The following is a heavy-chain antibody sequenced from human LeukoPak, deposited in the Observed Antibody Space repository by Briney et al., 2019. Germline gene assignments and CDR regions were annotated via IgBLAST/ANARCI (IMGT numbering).Heavy chain of an antibody. Sequence: ASVKVSCKASGYIFTSYGISWVRQAAGQGLEWKGWISPYNGDRRLAQKVQGRVTMTTDTSTTTAYMELRSLTSDDTAVYYCTRLRLGELSSGFDYWGQGTLVTVSS. J-gene: IGHJ4*02. CDR1: GYIFTSYG. CDR3: TRLRLGELSSGFDY. D-gene: IGHD3-16*02. V-gene: IGHV1-18*01. CDR2: ISPYNGDR.